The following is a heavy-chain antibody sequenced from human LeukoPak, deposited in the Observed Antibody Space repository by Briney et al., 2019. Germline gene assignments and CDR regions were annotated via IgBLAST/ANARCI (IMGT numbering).Heavy chain of an antibody. CDR3: ARTLVDYVWGSYRYTGFDY. CDR1: GFSLGTRGVG. V-gene: IGHV2-5*02. J-gene: IGHJ4*02. Sequence: SGPTLVKPTQTLTLTRTFSGFSLGTRGVGVGWIRQPPGKALEWLSLIYWDDDKRYSPSLKSRLTITKDTSKNQVVLTMTNMDPVDTATYYCARTLVDYVWGSYRYTGFDYWGQGTLVTVSS. D-gene: IGHD3-16*02. CDR2: IYWDDDK.